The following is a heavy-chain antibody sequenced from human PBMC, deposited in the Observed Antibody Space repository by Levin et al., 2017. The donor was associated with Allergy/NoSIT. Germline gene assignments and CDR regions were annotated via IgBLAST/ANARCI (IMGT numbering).Heavy chain of an antibody. Sequence: PGGSLRLSCAASGFTFSSYSMNWVRQAPGKGLEWVSSISSSSSYIYYADSVKGRFTISRDNAKNSLYLQMNSLRAEDTAVYYCARGHGIAAAEVSERAFDIWGQGTMVTVSS. V-gene: IGHV3-21*01. J-gene: IGHJ3*02. CDR3: ARGHGIAAAEVSERAFDI. D-gene: IGHD6-13*01. CDR2: ISSSSSYI. CDR1: GFTFSSYS.